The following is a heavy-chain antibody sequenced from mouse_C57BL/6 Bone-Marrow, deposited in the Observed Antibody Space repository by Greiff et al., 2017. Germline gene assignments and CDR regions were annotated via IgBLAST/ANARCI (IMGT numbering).Heavy chain of an antibody. J-gene: IGHJ1*03. V-gene: IGHV5-6*01. Sequence: EVQLVESGGDLVKPGGSLKLSCAASGFTFSSYGMSWVRQTPDSVKGRFTISRDNAKNTLYLQMSRLKSEDTAMYYCARLDWYWYFDVWGTGTTVTVSS. CDR1: GFTFSSYG. CDR3: ARLDWYWYFDV. D-gene: IGHD4-1*01.